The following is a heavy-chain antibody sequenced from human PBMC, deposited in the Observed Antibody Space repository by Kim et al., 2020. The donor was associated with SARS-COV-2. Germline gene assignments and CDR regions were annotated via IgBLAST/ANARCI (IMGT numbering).Heavy chain of an antibody. CDR3: ARGKAVAGHYYYYGMDV. D-gene: IGHD6-19*01. V-gene: IGHV3-13*05. J-gene: IGHJ6*02. Sequence: GGSLRLSCAASGFTFSSYDMHWVRQATGKGLEWVSAIGTAGDPYYPGSVKGRFTISRENAKNSLDLQMNSLGAGDTAVYYCARGKAVAGHYYYYGMDVWGQGTTVTVSS. CDR2: IGTAGDP. CDR1: GFTFSSYD.